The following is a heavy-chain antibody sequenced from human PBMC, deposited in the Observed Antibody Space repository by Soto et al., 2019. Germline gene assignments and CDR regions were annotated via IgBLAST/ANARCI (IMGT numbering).Heavy chain of an antibody. CDR1: GGSISSYY. CDR3: AGTSSSWYEFYFDS. D-gene: IGHD6-13*01. Sequence: SETLSLTCTVSGGSISSYYWSWIRQPPGKGLGWIGYIYYSGSTNYNPSLKSRVTISVDTSKNQFSLKLSSVTAADTAVYYCAGTSSSWYEFYFDSWGQGTLVTVSS. V-gene: IGHV4-59*01. J-gene: IGHJ4*02. CDR2: IYYSGST.